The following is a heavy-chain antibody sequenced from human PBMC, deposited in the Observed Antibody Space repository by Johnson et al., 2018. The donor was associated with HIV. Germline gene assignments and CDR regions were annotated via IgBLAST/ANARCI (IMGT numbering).Heavy chain of an antibody. V-gene: IGHV3-30*14. D-gene: IGHD2-15*01. CDR3: ASLSGRYCSGGSCPVGAFDI. CDR1: GFTFSNYA. Sequence: QEQLVESGGGVVQPGRSLRLSCAASGFTFSNYAMYWVRQAQGKGLEWVAVISYDGGNTYYADSVKGRLTISRDYSKNTLYLQMNSLRAEYTAVYYCASLSGRYCSGGSCPVGAFDIWGLGTMVTVSS. J-gene: IGHJ3*02. CDR2: ISYDGGNT.